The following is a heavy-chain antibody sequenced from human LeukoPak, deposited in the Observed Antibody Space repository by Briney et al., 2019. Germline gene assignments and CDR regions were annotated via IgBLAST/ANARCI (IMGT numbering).Heavy chain of an antibody. D-gene: IGHD2-15*01. CDR2: ISPSGGVT. J-gene: IGHJ4*02. CDR3: ARYCSGICRDRHLDY. CDR1: GFTFSTYA. Sequence: GRSLRLSCAASGFTFSTYAMTWVRQAPGKGLEWVSTISPSGGVTYYADSVKGRFTISRDNSRNTLNLQMNSLRAEDTAIYYCARYCSGICRDRHLDYWGPGSLVTVS. V-gene: IGHV3-23*01.